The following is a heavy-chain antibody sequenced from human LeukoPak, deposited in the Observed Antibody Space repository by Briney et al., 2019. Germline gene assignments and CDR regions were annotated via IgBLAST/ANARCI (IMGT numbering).Heavy chain of an antibody. V-gene: IGHV6-1*01. CDR2: TYYRSKLYN. J-gene: IGHJ4*02. D-gene: IGHD1-26*01. CDR1: GDSVSSNSAA. CDR3: ARAQAYSGRIFDY. Sequence: LSQTLSLTCAISGDSVSSNSAAWNWIRQSPSRGLEWLGRTYYRSKLYNEYAVSVKSRITVNPDTSKNQFSLQLNSVTPEDTALYYCARAQAYSGRIFDYWGQGTLVTISS.